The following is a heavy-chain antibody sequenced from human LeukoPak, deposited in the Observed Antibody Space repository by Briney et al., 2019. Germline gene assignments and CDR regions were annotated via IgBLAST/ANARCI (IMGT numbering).Heavy chain of an antibody. J-gene: IGHJ4*02. CDR2: ISSSGSTI. CDR1: EFTFSDYY. D-gene: IGHD3-16*02. CDR3: ARELMITFGGVVVNKYYFDY. Sequence: GGSLRLSCAASEFTFSDYYKSWIRQAPGKGLEWVSYISSSGSTIYYADSVKGRFTISRDNAKNSLYLQMNSLRAEDTAVYYCARELMITFGGVVVNKYYFDYWGQGTLVTVSS. V-gene: IGHV3-11*04.